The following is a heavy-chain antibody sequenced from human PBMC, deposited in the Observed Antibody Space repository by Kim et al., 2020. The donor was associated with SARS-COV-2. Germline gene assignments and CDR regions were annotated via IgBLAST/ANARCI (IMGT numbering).Heavy chain of an antibody. V-gene: IGHV1-18*01. D-gene: IGHD3-22*01. CDR3: ARLYYYDNGGYYYVADY. Sequence: ASVKVSCKTSGYTFTNFGLSWLRQAPGQGPEWMGWINTYSGDTNYAQKVRDRVTMTRDTSTSTAYLELRSLRSDDTAVYYCARLYYYDNGGYYYVADYWGQGTLVTVSS. CDR2: INTYSGDT. J-gene: IGHJ4*02. CDR1: GYTFTNFG.